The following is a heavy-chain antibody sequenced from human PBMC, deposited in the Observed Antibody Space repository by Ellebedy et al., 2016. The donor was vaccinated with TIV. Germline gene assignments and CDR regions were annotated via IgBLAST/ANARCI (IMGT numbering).Heavy chain of an antibody. Sequence: GESLKISCAASGFTFATFTMHWVRQSPGKGLEWAAVISYDGSNKYYADSVKGRFTISRDNSKNTLYLQMDSLRAEDTAVYYCARVLGITATGPYLDYWGQGTLVTVSS. CDR2: ISYDGSNK. CDR3: ARVLGITATGPYLDY. CDR1: GFTFATFT. D-gene: IGHD6-13*01. J-gene: IGHJ4*02. V-gene: IGHV3-30*01.